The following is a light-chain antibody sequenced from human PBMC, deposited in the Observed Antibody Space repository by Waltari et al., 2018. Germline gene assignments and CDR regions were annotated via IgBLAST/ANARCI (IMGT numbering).Light chain of an antibody. J-gene: IGLJ2*01. CDR2: EVS. CDR1: SSDIGSYNR. Sequence: QSALTQPPSVSGSPGQSVTISCTGSSSDIGSYNRVSWYQQPPGTAPKPMIYEVSYRPQGVPDRFPGPKSGKSASLTIFGLQAEDEADYYCSTYTSSTVVFGGGTKLTVL. CDR3: STYTSSTVV. V-gene: IGLV2-18*02.